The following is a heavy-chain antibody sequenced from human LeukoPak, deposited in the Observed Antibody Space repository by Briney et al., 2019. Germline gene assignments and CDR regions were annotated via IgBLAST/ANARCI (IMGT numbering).Heavy chain of an antibody. J-gene: IGHJ4*02. V-gene: IGHV1-2*06. CDR1: GYTFTGCY. D-gene: IGHD1-26*01. CDR2: INPNSGGT. CDR3: ARGEIVGATKLKIMPDY. Sequence: ASVKVSCKASGYTFTGCYVHWVRQAPGQGLEWMGRINPNSGGTNYAQKFQGRVTMTRDTSISTAYMELSRLRSDDTAVYYCARGEIVGATKLKIMPDYWGPGTLVTVSS.